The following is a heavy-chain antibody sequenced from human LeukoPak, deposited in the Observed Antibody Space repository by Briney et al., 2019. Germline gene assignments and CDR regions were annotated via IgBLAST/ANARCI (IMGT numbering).Heavy chain of an antibody. Sequence: PGGSLRLSCAASGSTFSSYSMNWVRQAPGKGLEWVSSISSSSDHTAYADSVKGRFTISRDNAKNTLYLQMNSLRPEDTAVYYCAFHNSSGNFGYWGQGTLVTVSS. J-gene: IGHJ4*02. V-gene: IGHV3-21*01. CDR1: GSTFSSYS. CDR2: ISSSSDHT. CDR3: AFHNSSGNFGY. D-gene: IGHD3-22*01.